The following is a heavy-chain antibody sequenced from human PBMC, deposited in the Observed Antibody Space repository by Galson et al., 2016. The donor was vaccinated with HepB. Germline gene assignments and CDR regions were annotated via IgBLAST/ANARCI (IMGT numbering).Heavy chain of an antibody. CDR3: ARDPGWGVHYYFDF. CDR1: GFSFSSYG. Sequence: SLRLSCAASGFSFSSYGMHWVRQAPGKGLEWVAGIWYDERSKSYADSVRSRFTISRDNSKNTLYLQMNSLRGVDTALYYCARDPGWGVHYYFDFWGQGALVTVSS. J-gene: IGHJ4*02. CDR2: IWYDERSK. V-gene: IGHV3-33*01. D-gene: IGHD3-10*01.